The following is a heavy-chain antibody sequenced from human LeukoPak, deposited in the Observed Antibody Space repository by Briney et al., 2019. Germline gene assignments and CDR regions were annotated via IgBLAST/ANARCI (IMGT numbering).Heavy chain of an antibody. J-gene: IGHJ4*02. D-gene: IGHD6-13*01. CDR1: GYSFTSYW. CDR2: IYPGDSDT. V-gene: IGHV5-51*01. Sequence: GESLKISCKGSGYSFTSYWNGWVRQMPGKGLEWMGIIYPGDSDTRYSPSFQGQVTISADKSISTAYLQWSSLKASDTAMYYCARPVAAGYRPYYFDYWGQGTLVTVSS. CDR3: ARPVAAGYRPYYFDY.